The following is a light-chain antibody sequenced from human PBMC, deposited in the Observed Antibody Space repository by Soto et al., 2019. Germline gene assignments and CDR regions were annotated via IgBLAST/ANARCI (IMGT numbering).Light chain of an antibody. J-gene: IGLJ3*02. CDR1: SSNIGSNT. CDR2: SND. V-gene: IGLV1-44*01. CDR3: AAWDDSLNALV. Sequence: LTQPPSASGTPGQRVTISCSGSSSNIGSNTVNWYQQLPGTAPKLLIYSNDQRPSGVPDRFSGSKSGTSASLAISGLQSEDEADYYCAAWDDSLNALVFGGGTQLTVL.